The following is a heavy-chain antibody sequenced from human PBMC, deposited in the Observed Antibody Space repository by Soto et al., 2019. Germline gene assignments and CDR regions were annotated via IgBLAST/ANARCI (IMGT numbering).Heavy chain of an antibody. D-gene: IGHD2-21*02. CDR3: TRDGDGRMTTNPYYYYGMDV. CDR2: VYYSGGA. Sequence: PSETLSLTCTASGGSISGYYWSWIRQPPGKGLEWIGNVYYSGGAKYNPSVKRRVSISVDTSKNQFSLNLSSVTAADTAVYYCTRDGDGRMTTNPYYYYGMDVWGPGITVTVSS. J-gene: IGHJ6*02. V-gene: IGHV4-59*01. CDR1: GGSISGYY.